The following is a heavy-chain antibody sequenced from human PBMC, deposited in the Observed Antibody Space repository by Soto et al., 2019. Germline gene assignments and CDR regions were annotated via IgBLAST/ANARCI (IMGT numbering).Heavy chain of an antibody. V-gene: IGHV4-39*01. D-gene: IGHD3-10*01. CDR2: IYYSGST. Sequence: SETLSLTCTVSGGSISSSSYYWGWIRQPPGKGLEWIGSIYYSGSTYYNPSLKSRVTITVDTSKNQFSLKLSSVTAVDTAVYYCARQGGSGSYYNSFWGQGTLVTVSS. CDR1: GGSISSSSYY. CDR3: ARQGGSGSYYNSF. J-gene: IGHJ4*02.